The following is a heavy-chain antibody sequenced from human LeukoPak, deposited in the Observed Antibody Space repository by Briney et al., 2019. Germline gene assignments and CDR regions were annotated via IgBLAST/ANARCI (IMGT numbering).Heavy chain of an antibody. J-gene: IGHJ4*02. CDR2: INHSGST. V-gene: IGHV4-34*01. CDR1: GGSFSGYY. CDR3: ARGLGGLSIAARPKFFDY. D-gene: IGHD6-6*01. Sequence: PSETLSLTCAVYGGSFSGYYWSWIRQPPGKGLEWIGEINHSGSTNYNPSLKSRVTISVDTSKNQFSLKLSSVTAADTAVYYCARGLGGLSIAARPKFFDYWGQGTLVTVSS.